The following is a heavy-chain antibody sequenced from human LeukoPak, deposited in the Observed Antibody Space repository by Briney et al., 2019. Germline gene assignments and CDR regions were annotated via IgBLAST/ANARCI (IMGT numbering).Heavy chain of an antibody. J-gene: IGHJ6*02. Sequence: ASVKVSCKASGYTFATYYLNWVRQAPGRGREGMGKIDPNYGFAYYAQKFQGRVTMTRDTSTSTVYMEVNSLTSDDTAVYYCARVLAYCTDSSCPGMDVWGQGTTVTVSS. CDR1: GYTFATYY. CDR3: ARVLAYCTDSSCPGMDV. V-gene: IGHV1-46*01. CDR2: IDPNYGFA. D-gene: IGHD2-8*02.